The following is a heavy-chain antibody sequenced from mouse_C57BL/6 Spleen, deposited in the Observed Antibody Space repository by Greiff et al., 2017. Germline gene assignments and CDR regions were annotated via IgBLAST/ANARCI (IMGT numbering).Heavy chain of an antibody. CDR3: TAGDYGGRGGDG. J-gene: IGHJ1*03. V-gene: IGHV14-1*01. Sequence: VQLQQSGAELVRPGASVKLSCTASGFNIKDYYMHWVKQRPEQGLEWIGRIDPEDGDTEYAPKFQGKATMTADTSSNTAYLQRSSLTSEDTAVYYCTAGDYGGRGGDGWGKGTTVTVSS. D-gene: IGHD1-1*01. CDR1: GFNIKDYY. CDR2: IDPEDGDT.